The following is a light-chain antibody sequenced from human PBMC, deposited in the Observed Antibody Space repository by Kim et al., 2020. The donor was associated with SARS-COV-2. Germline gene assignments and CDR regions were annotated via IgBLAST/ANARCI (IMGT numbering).Light chain of an antibody. V-gene: IGKV4-1*01. CDR1: QSVLYRANYKNY. CDR3: QQYYSTPYT. CDR2: WAS. Sequence: DIVMTQSPDSVAVSLGERATICCKSSQSVLYRANYKNYLAWYQQKPGQPPKLLIYWASTRESGVPDRFSGSGSGTDFTLTISSLQAEDVAVYYCQQYYSTPYTFGQGTKLEI. J-gene: IGKJ2*01.